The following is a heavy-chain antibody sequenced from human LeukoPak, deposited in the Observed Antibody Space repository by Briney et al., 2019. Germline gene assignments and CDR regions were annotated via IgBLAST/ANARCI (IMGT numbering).Heavy chain of an antibody. CDR2: INSDGSST. V-gene: IGHV3-74*01. J-gene: IGHJ5*02. CDR1: GFTFCSYW. Sequence: GGSLRPSCAASGFTFCSYWMHWVRQAPGKGLVWVSRINSDGSSTSYADSVKGRFTISRDNAKNTLYLQMNSLRAEDTAVYYCATSLGPNWFDPWGQGTLVTVSS. CDR3: ATSLGPNWFDP.